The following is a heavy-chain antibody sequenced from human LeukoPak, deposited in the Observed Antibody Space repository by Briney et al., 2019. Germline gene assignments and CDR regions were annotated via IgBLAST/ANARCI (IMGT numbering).Heavy chain of an antibody. D-gene: IGHD3-22*01. Sequence: SGTLSLTCTVSGGSISSGDYYWSWIRQPPGKGLEWIGYIYYSGSTYYNPSLKSRVTISVDTSKNQFSLKLSSVTAADTAVYYCARVRYYDSSGYPWGQGTLVTVSS. CDR1: GGSISSGDYY. CDR2: IYYSGST. J-gene: IGHJ5*02. V-gene: IGHV4-30-4*08. CDR3: ARVRYYDSSGYP.